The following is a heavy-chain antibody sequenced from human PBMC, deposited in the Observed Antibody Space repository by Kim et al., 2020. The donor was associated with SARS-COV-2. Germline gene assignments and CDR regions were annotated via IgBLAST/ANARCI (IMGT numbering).Heavy chain of an antibody. V-gene: IGHV5-10-1*01. D-gene: IGHD3-10*01. J-gene: IGHJ6*02. CDR3: ARRRIDYYGSGSYRGYYGMDV. CDR2: IDPSDSYT. Sequence: GESLKISCKGSGYSFTSYWISWVRQMPGKGLEWMGRIDPSDSYTNYSPSFQGHVTISADKSISTAYLQWRSLKASDTAMYYCARRRIDYYGSGSYRGYYGMDVWGQGTTVTVSS. CDR1: GYSFTSYW.